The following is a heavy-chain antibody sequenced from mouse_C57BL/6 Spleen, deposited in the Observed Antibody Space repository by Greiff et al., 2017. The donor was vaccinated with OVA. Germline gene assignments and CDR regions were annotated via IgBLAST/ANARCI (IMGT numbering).Heavy chain of an antibody. V-gene: IGHV3-6*01. CDR3: ARSYYDYAFAY. CDR2: ISYDGSN. D-gene: IGHD2-4*01. Sequence: DVKLQESGPGLVKPSQSLSLTCSVTGYSITSGYYWNWIRQFPGNKLEWMGYISYDGSNNYNPSLKNRISITRDTSKNQFFLKLNSVTTEDTATYYCARSYYDYAFAYWGQGTLVTVSA. J-gene: IGHJ3*01. CDR1: GYSITSGYY.